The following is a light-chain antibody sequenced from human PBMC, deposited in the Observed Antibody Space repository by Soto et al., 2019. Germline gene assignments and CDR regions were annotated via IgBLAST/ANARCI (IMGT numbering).Light chain of an antibody. CDR3: CSYTSSTIYV. CDR1: SSDVGGYNF. J-gene: IGLJ1*01. V-gene: IGLV2-14*01. Sequence: QSVLTQPASVSGSPGQSITISCTGTSSDVGGYNFVSWYQQHPGKAPKLMIYDVSNRPSGVSNRFSGSKSGNTASLTISGLQAEDEADYYCCSYTSSTIYVVGTGTKVTVL. CDR2: DVS.